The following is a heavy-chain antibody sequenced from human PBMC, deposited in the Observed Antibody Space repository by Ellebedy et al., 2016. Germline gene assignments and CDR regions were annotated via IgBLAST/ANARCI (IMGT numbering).Heavy chain of an antibody. CDR1: GGSISSYY. CDR2: IYYSGST. D-gene: IGHD6-13*01. J-gene: IGHJ6*03. V-gene: IGHV4-59*01. CDR3: AREKGFELYSSSWDIQVDYYMDV. Sequence: SETLSLXXTVSGGSISSYYWSWIRQPPGKGLEWIGYIYYSGSTNYNPSLKSRVTISVDTSKNQFSLKLSSVTAADTAVYYCAREKGFELYSSSWDIQVDYYMDVWGKGTTVTVSS.